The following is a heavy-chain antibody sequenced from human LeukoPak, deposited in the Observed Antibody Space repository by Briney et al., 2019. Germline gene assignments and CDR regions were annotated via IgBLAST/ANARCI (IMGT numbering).Heavy chain of an antibody. Sequence: GGSLRLSCAASGFTFSSYAMSWVRQAPGKGLEWVSAISGSGGSTYYADSVKGRFTISRDNSKNTLYLQMNSLKTKDTAVYYCTRAGELELRWYYYYYMDVWGKGTTVTVSS. D-gene: IGHD1-7*01. CDR1: GFTFSSYA. CDR3: TRAGELELRWYYYYYMDV. CDR2: ISGSGGST. J-gene: IGHJ6*03. V-gene: IGHV3-23*01.